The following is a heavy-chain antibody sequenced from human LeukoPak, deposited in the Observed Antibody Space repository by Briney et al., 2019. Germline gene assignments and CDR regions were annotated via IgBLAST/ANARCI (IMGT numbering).Heavy chain of an antibody. Sequence: PGGSLRLSCAASGFTFSGSAMHWVRQASGKGLEWVGRIRSKANNYATAYAASVKGRFTISRDDSKNTTYLQMNSLKTEDTAVYYCMGHIYSFYFYYMDVWGKGTTVTISS. J-gene: IGHJ6*03. CDR3: MGHIYSFYFYYMDV. V-gene: IGHV3-73*01. D-gene: IGHD2-15*01. CDR2: IRSKANNYAT. CDR1: GFTFSGSA.